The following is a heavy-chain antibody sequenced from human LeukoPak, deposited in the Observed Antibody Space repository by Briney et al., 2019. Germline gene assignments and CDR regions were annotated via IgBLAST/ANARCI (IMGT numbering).Heavy chain of an antibody. D-gene: IGHD3-22*01. CDR1: GFTFSSYS. CDR3: ARGDNSGSYSRGFDY. CDR2: ISYDGSNK. Sequence: PGRSLRLSCAASGFTFSSYSLHWVRQAPGKELEWVAVISYDGSNKYYADSVKGRFTISRDNSKNTLYLQMNSLRAEDTAVYYCARGDNSGSYSRGFDYWGQGTLVTVSS. J-gene: IGHJ4*02. V-gene: IGHV3-30*04.